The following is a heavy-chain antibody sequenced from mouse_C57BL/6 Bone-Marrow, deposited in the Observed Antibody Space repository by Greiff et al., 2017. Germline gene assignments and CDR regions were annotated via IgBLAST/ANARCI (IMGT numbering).Heavy chain of an antibody. Sequence: QVQLQQPGAELVRPGSSVKLSCKASGYTFTSYWMHWVKQRPIQGLEWIGNIDPSDSETHYNQKFKDKATLTVDKSSSTAYMQLSSLTTEGSAVYDCARLIYYNGSSYGDYWGQGTTLTVSS. CDR1: GYTFTSYW. D-gene: IGHD1-1*01. CDR2: IDPSDSET. V-gene: IGHV1-52*01. J-gene: IGHJ2*01. CDR3: ARLIYYNGSSYGDY.